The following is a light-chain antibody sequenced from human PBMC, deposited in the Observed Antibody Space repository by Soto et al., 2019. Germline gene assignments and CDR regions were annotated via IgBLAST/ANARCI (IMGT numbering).Light chain of an antibody. CDR1: QSISSW. CDR3: QQYNSYST. Sequence: DIQMTQSPSTLSASVGDRVTITCRASQSISSWLAWYQQKPGKAPKRLIYDASSLESGVPSRFGGSGSGTAVTLTSSSLQPEDFAIYYCQQYNSYSTVGQGTKVEIK. CDR2: DAS. J-gene: IGKJ1*01. V-gene: IGKV1-5*01.